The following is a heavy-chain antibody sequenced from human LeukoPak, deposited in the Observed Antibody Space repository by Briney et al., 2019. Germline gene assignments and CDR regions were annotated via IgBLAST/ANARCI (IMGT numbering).Heavy chain of an antibody. CDR3: ARGGSYYDSSGYRGQRAFDI. CDR1: GYTFTSYG. CDR2: ISAYNGNT. J-gene: IGHJ3*02. D-gene: IGHD3-22*01. V-gene: IGHV1-18*01. Sequence: GASVTVSCKASGYTFTSYGISWVRQAPGQGLEWMGWISAYNGNTNYAQKLQGRVTMTTDTSTSTAYMELRSLRSDDTAVYYCARGGSYYDSSGYRGQRAFDIWGQGTMVTVSS.